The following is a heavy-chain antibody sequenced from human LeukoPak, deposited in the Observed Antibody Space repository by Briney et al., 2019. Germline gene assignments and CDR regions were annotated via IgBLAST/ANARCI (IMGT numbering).Heavy chain of an antibody. D-gene: IGHD1-26*01. Sequence: GGSLRLSCAASGFTFSSYSMNWVRQAPGKGLEWISYISSGSSTIYYADSVKGRFTISRDNAKNSLYLQMNSLRAEDTAVYYCARDPTSSWETAFDIWGQGSMVTVSS. CDR3: ARDPTSSWETAFDI. V-gene: IGHV3-48*04. CDR2: ISSGSSTI. CDR1: GFTFSSYS. J-gene: IGHJ3*02.